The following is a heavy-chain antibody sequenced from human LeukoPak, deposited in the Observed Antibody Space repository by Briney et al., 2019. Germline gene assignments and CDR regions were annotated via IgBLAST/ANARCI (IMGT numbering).Heavy chain of an antibody. J-gene: IGHJ3*01. V-gene: IGHV1-18*01. Sequence: ASVKVSCKASGYTFTSYGISWVRQAPGQGLEWMGWISAYNGNTNYAQKLQGRVTMTTDTSTSTAYMELRSLRSDDTALCYCARDSSRDLAFDVWGQGTMVTVSS. CDR2: ISAYNGNT. D-gene: IGHD6-13*01. CDR3: ARDSSRDLAFDV. CDR1: GYTFTSYG.